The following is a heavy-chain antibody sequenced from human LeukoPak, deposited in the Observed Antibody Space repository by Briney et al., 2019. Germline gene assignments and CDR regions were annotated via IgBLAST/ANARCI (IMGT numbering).Heavy chain of an antibody. V-gene: IGHV1-2*02. CDR1: GYTFTGYY. D-gene: IGHD3-3*01. CDR2: INPNSGGT. Sequence: GASVKVSCKASGYTFTGYYMHWVRQAPGQGLEWMGWINPNSGGTNYAQKFQGRVTMTRDTSISTAYMELSRLRSDDTAVYYCARGYSTSFGVVTPFDYWGQGTLVTVSS. CDR3: ARGYSTSFGVVTPFDY. J-gene: IGHJ4*02.